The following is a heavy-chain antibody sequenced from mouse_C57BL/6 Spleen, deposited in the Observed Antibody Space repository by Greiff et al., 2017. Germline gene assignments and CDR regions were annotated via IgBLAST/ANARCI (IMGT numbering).Heavy chain of an antibody. D-gene: IGHD2-2*01. CDR1: GYTFTSYG. V-gene: IGHV1-81*01. J-gene: IGHJ4*01. Sequence: QVQLQQSGAELARPGASVKLSCKASGYTFTSYGISWVKQGTGQGLEWIGEIYPRSGNTYYNEKFKGKATLTADKSSSTAYMELRSLTSEDSAVYFCARGGYDEFSYYAMDYWGQGTSVTVSS. CDR3: ARGGYDEFSYYAMDY. CDR2: IYPRSGNT.